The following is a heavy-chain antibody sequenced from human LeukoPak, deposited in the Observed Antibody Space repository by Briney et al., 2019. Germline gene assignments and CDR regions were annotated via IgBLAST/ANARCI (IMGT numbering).Heavy chain of an antibody. Sequence: PGGSLRLSCAASGFTFSSYSMNWVRQAPGEGLEWVSSISSSSSYIYYADSVKGRFTISRDNAKNSLYLQMNSLRAEDTAVYYCIAVAGQGTWFDPWGQGTLVTVSS. J-gene: IGHJ5*02. CDR1: GFTFSSYS. CDR2: ISSSSSYI. D-gene: IGHD6-19*01. V-gene: IGHV3-21*01. CDR3: IAVAGQGTWFDP.